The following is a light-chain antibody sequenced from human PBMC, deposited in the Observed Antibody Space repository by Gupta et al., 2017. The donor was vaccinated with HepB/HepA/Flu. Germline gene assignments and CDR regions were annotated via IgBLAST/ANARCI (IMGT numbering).Light chain of an antibody. CDR2: GAS. CDR3: QQYGSSPWT. V-gene: IGKV3-20*01. CDR1: QSVSSSY. J-gene: IGKJ1*01. Sequence: EIGLTQSPGTLSLSPGERATLPCRASQSVSSSYLAWYQQKPGQAPRLLIYGASSRATGIPDRFSGSGSGTDFTLTISRLEPEDFAVYYCQQYGSSPWTFGQGTKVEIK.